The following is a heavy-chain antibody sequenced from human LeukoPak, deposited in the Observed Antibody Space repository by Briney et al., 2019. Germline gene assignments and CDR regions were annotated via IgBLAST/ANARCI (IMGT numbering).Heavy chain of an antibody. D-gene: IGHD6-19*01. CDR1: GGSISSYY. V-gene: IGHV4-59*01. CDR3: ARDRGGGGWYGALYY. J-gene: IGHJ4*02. Sequence: SETLSLTCTVSGGSISSYYWSWLRQPPGKGLEWIGYIYYSGSTNYNPSLKSRVTISVDTSKNQFSLKLSSVTAADTAVYYCARDRGGGGWYGALYYWGQGTLVTVSS. CDR2: IYYSGST.